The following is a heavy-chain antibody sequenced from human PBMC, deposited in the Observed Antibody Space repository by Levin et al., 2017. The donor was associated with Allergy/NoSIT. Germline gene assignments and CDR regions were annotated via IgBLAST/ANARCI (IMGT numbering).Heavy chain of an antibody. J-gene: IGHJ4*02. V-gene: IGHV3-30*03. CDR2: IGHDGTYQ. D-gene: IGHD6-13*01. CDR3: ARDRSGSWSFDY. CDR1: GFTFSSHA. Sequence: GGSLRLSCAASGFTFSSHAMHWVRQAPGKGLEWVALIGHDGTYQSYADSVKGRFTISRDNSKSTLDLQMNSLRAEDTAVYYCARDRSGSWSFDYCGQGTLVTVSS.